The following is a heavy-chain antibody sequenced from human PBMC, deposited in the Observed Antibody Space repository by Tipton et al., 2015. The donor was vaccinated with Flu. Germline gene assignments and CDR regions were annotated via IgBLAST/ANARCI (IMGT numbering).Heavy chain of an antibody. CDR3: ARGSGSGTFVIFDY. V-gene: IGHV4-4*07. CDR2: IYSSGIT. D-gene: IGHD3-10*01. Sequence: LRLSCTVSGGSPSSFYWTWIRQPAGKGLEWIGRIYSSGITKYNPSLKSRVTMSVDTSKNQFSLSLSSVTAADTAVYYCARGSGSGTFVIFDYWGQGTLVAVSS. J-gene: IGHJ4*02. CDR1: GGSPSSFY.